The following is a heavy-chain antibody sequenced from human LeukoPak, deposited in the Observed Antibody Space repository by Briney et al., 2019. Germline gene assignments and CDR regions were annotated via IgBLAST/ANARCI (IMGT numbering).Heavy chain of an antibody. Sequence: QSGGSLRLSCAASGFTFSSYVMNWVRQAPGKGLEWVSSISDNGVTRYYAGSVKGRFTISRDNAKNSLYLQMNSLRAEDTALYYCAKDMGAPRQWELLPELVYYYGMDVWGQGTTVTVSS. CDR1: GFTFSSYV. CDR3: AKDMGAPRQWELLPELVYYYGMDV. D-gene: IGHD1-26*01. CDR2: ISDNGVTR. J-gene: IGHJ6*02. V-gene: IGHV3-23*01.